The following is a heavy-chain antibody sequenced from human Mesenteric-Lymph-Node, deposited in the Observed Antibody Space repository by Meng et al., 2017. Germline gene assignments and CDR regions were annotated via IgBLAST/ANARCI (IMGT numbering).Heavy chain of an antibody. J-gene: IGHJ4*02. V-gene: IGHV3-30*18. Sequence: QVQLVESGGGVVQPGGSLSRSRAASGFTFSAYGMHWVRQAPGKGLEWVALIAYGGTYKYYADSVKGRFTISRDDSKNTLYLQMNSLRDEDTAVYYCAKWSGNTLPGYYLDSWGQGTLVTVSS. CDR2: IAYGGTYK. D-gene: IGHD3-9*01. CDR3: AKWSGNTLPGYYLDS. CDR1: GFTFSAYG.